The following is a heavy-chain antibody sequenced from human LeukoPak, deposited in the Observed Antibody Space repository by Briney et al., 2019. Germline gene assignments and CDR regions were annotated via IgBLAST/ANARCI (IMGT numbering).Heavy chain of an antibody. CDR3: ARDFVGLKSYGMDV. Sequence: SETLSLTCSVSGGSISSYYWNWIRQPPGKGLEWVGYIHYSGSTNYNPSLNSRVTISIDMSQNQFSLNLTSVTAADTAVYYCARDFVGLKSYGMDVWGQGTTVTVPS. CDR1: GGSISSYY. CDR2: IHYSGST. D-gene: IGHD3-3*01. V-gene: IGHV4-59*01. J-gene: IGHJ6*02.